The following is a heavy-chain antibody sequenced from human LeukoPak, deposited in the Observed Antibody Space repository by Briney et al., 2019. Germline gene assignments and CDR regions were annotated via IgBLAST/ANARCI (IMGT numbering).Heavy chain of an antibody. CDR2: IYSGGST. D-gene: IGHD5-12*01. CDR3: ARVGSGYVSDY. CDR1: GFTVSSNY. Sequence: GGSLRLSCAASGFTVSSNYMSWVRQAPGKGLEWVSVIYSGGSTYYADSVKGRFTISRDNSKNTLYLQMNSLRAEDTAVYYCARVGSGYVSDYWGQGTLVTVSS. V-gene: IGHV3-53*01. J-gene: IGHJ4*02.